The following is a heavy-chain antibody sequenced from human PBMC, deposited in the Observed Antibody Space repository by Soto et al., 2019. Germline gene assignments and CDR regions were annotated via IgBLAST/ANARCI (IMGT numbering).Heavy chain of an antibody. CDR1: YFSIKSDKYF. Sequence: SETLFLHCSFSYFSIKSDKYFLVLIRQPPRKGLEWIGSIYYRGNAYYNTSVQTRVTISLDKSKSQFSLKLKSVTAADSAVYFCARREGLATLSSHLACWGPGALVTVSS. CDR2: IYYRGNA. J-gene: IGHJ4*02. V-gene: IGHV4-39*01. CDR3: ARREGLATLSSHLAC. D-gene: IGHD1-26*01.